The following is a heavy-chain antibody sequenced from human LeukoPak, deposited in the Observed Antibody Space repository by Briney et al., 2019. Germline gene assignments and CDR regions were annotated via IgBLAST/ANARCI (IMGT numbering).Heavy chain of an antibody. D-gene: IGHD6-13*01. V-gene: IGHV3-30-3*01. J-gene: IGHJ5*02. CDR2: ISYGGSNK. CDR1: GFTFSSYA. Sequence: GGSLRLSCAASGFTFSSYAMHWVRQAPGKGLEWVAVISYGGSNKYYADSVKGRFTISRDNSKNTLYLQMNSLRAEDTAVYYCARGQGAAGTQIKYNWFDPWGQGTLVTVSS. CDR3: ARGQGAAGTQIKYNWFDP.